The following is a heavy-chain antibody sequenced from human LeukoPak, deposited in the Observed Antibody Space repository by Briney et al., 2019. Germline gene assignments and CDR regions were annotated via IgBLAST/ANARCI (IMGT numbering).Heavy chain of an antibody. CDR2: ISGSGSSGGRT. CDR3: AKGSHYCTSTSCYPTRPLFDY. Sequence: PGGSLRLSCAASGFTFSSYAVGWVRQAPGKGLEWVSGISGSGSSGGRTYYADSVKGRFTISRDNANNTVYLQMNSLSAEDTAVYFCAKGSHYCTSTSCYPTRPLFDYWGQGTLVTVSS. D-gene: IGHD2-2*01. CDR1: GFTFSSYA. J-gene: IGHJ4*02. V-gene: IGHV3-23*01.